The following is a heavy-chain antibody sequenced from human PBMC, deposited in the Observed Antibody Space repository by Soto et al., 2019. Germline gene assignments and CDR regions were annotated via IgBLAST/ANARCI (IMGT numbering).Heavy chain of an antibody. Sequence: QLQLVESGGGVVQPGRSLRLSCAASGFTFSSYGMNWVRQSPGKGLEWVAVISYDGRNTSYADSVKGRFTISRDNSKTTLYLRTSSLRAEDAAVYYCVIGYDISTGHFVTYNSGMDIWGQGTTVTVSS. D-gene: IGHD3-9*01. V-gene: IGHV3-30*03. CDR2: ISYDGRNT. CDR1: GFTFSSYG. J-gene: IGHJ6*02. CDR3: VIGYDISTGHFVTYNSGMDI.